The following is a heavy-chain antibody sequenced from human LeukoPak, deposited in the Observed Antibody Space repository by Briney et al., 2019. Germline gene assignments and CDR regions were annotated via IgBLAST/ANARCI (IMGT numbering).Heavy chain of an antibody. CDR2: ISAGGSAT. CDR3: AKDLEQSYSGWSTSYDA. CDR1: EFTFKNYA. Sequence: PGGSLRLSCAAPEFTFKNYALSWVRQAPGKGLEWVSTISAGGSATNYADSVKGRYTISRDSSKNTLYLQMNGLRAEDTAVYYCAKDLEQSYSGWSTSYDAWGQGTLVTVSS. V-gene: IGHV3-23*01. J-gene: IGHJ5*02. D-gene: IGHD6-19*01.